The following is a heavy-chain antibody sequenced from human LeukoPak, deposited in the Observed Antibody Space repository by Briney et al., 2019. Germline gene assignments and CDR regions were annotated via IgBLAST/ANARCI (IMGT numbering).Heavy chain of an antibody. J-gene: IGHJ6*03. D-gene: IGHD2-15*01. CDR2: IYYSGSP. V-gene: IGHV4-39*01. Sequence: SETLSLTCTVSGGSISSSSYYWGWIRQPPGKGLEWIGGIYYSGSPYYNPSLKSRVTISVDTSKNQFSLKLSSVTAADTAVYYCARLQAYCSGGSCRRRNYYYYYMDVWGKGTTVTISS. CDR3: ARLQAYCSGGSCRRRNYYYYYMDV. CDR1: GGSISSSSYY.